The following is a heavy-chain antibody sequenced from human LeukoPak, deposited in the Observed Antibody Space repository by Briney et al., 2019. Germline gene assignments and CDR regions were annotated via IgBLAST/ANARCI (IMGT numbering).Heavy chain of an antibody. Sequence: PGGSLRLSCVASGFTFSDYYMRWIRQTPGKGLEWVSYISDSSGYKNYADSLKGRFTISRDNAKNSVYLQMNSLSAEDTAVYYCARQGLYDSSDFWTFQHWGQGTLVTVSS. V-gene: IGHV3-11*06. CDR3: ARQGLYDSSDFWTFQH. D-gene: IGHD3/OR15-3a*01. J-gene: IGHJ1*01. CDR1: GFTFSDYY. CDR2: ISDSSGYK.